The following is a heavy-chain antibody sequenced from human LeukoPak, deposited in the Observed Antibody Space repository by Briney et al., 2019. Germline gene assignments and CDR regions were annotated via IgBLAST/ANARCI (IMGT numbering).Heavy chain of an antibody. CDR2: ISGSGGST. CDR1: GFTFSSYA. V-gene: IGHV3-23*01. J-gene: IGHJ4*02. CDR3: ATRERWLQYDY. D-gene: IGHD5-24*01. Sequence: GGSLRLSCAASGFTFSSYAMSWVRQAPGKGLEWVSAISGSGGSTYYADSVKGRLTISRDNSKNTLYLQMNSLRAEDTAVYYCATRERWLQYDYWGQGTLVTVSS.